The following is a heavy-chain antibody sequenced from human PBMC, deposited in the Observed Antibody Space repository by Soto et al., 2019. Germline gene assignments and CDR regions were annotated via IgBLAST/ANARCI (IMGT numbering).Heavy chain of an antibody. CDR3: ARATEYYDILTGYYTLDY. J-gene: IGHJ4*02. Sequence: ASVKVSCKASGYTFTSYYMHWVRQAPGQGLEWMGIINPSGGSTSYAQKFQGRVTMTRDTSTSTVYMELSSLRSEDTAVYYCARATEYYDILTGYYTLDYWGQGTLVTVSS. D-gene: IGHD3-9*01. V-gene: IGHV1-46*03. CDR1: GYTFTSYY. CDR2: INPSGGST.